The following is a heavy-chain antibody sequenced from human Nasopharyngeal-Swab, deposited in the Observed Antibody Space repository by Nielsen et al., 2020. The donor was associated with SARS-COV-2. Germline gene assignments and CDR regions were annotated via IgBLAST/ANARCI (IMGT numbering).Heavy chain of an antibody. CDR2: ISSSSSYI. CDR3: ARAYSSSCLCYYGMDV. D-gene: IGHD6-13*01. Sequence: GESLKISCAASGFTFSSYSMNWVRQAPGKGLEWVSSISSSSSYIYYADSAKGRFTISRDNAKNSLYLQMNSLRAEDTAVYYCARAYSSSCLCYYGMDVWGQGTTVTVSS. J-gene: IGHJ6*02. V-gene: IGHV3-21*01. CDR1: GFTFSSYS.